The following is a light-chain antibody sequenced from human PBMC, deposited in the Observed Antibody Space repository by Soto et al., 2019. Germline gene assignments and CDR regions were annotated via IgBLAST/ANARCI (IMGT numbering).Light chain of an antibody. CDR2: AAS. CDR1: QGISSY. CDR3: LQHNSYPLT. J-gene: IGKJ4*01. V-gene: IGKV1-8*01. Sequence: AIRITRSPSSLSASTVDRVTITCLASQGISSYLAWYQQKPGKAPKLLIYAASTLQSGVPSRFSGSGSGTEFTLTISSLQPEDFATYYCLQHNSYPLTFGGGTKVDIK.